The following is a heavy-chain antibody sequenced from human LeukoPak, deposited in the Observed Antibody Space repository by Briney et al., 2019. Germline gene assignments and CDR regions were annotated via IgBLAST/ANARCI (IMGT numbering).Heavy chain of an antibody. CDR2: IIPIFGTA. CDR1: GGTFSSYA. CDR3: AKVDTGQLLSVGDAFDI. V-gene: IGHV1-69*13. Sequence: GASVKVSCKASGGTFSSYAISWVRQAPGRGLEWMGGIIPIFGTANYAQKFQGRVTITADESTSTAYMELSSLRAEDTAVYYCAKVDTGQLLSVGDAFDIWGQGTMVTVSS. J-gene: IGHJ3*02. D-gene: IGHD2-2*01.